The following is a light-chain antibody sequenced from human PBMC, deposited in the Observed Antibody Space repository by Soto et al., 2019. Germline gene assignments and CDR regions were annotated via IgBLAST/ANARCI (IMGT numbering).Light chain of an antibody. Sequence: QSALTQPRSVSGSPGQSVTISCTGTSSDVGGSNHVSWYQHNPVKAPKFMIYDVNKRPSGVPDRFSGSKSGNTASLTISGLQAEDEADYYCCSFAGTYTFVFGTGTKLTVL. J-gene: IGLJ1*01. V-gene: IGLV2-11*01. CDR1: SSDVGGSNH. CDR3: CSFAGTYTFV. CDR2: DVN.